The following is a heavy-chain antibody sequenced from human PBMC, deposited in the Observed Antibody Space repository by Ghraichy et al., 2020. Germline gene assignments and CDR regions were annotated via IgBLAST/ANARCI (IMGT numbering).Heavy chain of an antibody. V-gene: IGHV3-74*01. CDR1: GFTFSSYW. CDR3: ARGAGATMVYFQH. Sequence: GGSLRLSCAASGFTFSSYWMHWVRHAPGKGLVWVSRINSDGSSTSYADSVKGRFTISRDNAKNTLYLQMNSLRAEDTAVYYCARGAGATMVYFQHWGQGTLVTVSS. J-gene: IGHJ1*01. D-gene: IGHD1-26*01. CDR2: INSDGSST.